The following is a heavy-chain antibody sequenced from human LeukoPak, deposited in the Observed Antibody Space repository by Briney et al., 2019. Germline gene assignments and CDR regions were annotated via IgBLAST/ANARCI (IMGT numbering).Heavy chain of an antibody. CDR2: INPSGGSR. J-gene: IGHJ4*02. CDR3: ARRASSGWYDPRFDY. CDR1: GYTFTSYY. Sequence: GASVKVSCKASGYTFTSYYMHWVRQAPGQGLEWMGIINPSGGSRSYAQKFQGRVTMTRDMSTSTVYMELSRLRSDDTAVYYCARRASSGWYDPRFDYWGQGTLVTVSS. D-gene: IGHD6-19*01. V-gene: IGHV1-46*01.